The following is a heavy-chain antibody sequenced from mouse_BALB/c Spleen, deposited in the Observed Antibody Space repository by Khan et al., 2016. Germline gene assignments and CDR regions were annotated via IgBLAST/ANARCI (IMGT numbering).Heavy chain of an antibody. D-gene: IGHD1-1*01. J-gene: IGHJ4*01. CDR3: ARSDYGDKDAMDY. Sequence: EVQLVESGPGLVKPSQSLSLTCTVTGYSITSDYAWNWIRQFPGNRLEWMGYISYSGSTSYNPSLKSRISITRDTSKNQFFLQLNSVTSEDTATWYCARSDYGDKDAMDYWGQGTSVTVSS. CDR2: ISYSGST. CDR1: GYSITSDYA. V-gene: IGHV3-2*02.